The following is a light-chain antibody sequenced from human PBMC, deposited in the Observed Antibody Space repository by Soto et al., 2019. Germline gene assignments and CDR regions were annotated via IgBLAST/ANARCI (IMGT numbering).Light chain of an antibody. J-gene: IGLJ2*01. CDR2: DVS. CDR1: SSDVGGYNY. CDR3: SSYTSTSTL. V-gene: IGLV2-14*01. Sequence: ALTQPASVSGSPGQSITISCTGTSSDVGGYNYVSWYQQHPGKAPKLMIYDVSNRPSGVSYRFSGSKSGNTASLTISGLQAEDEADYYCSSYTSTSTLFGGGTKLTVL.